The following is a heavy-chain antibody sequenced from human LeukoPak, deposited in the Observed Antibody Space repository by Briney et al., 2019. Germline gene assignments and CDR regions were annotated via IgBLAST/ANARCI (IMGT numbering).Heavy chain of an antibody. CDR2: ISYDGSNK. Sequence: GRSLRLSCAASGFTFSSYGMHWVRQAPGKGLEWVAVISYDGSNKYYADSVKGRFTISRDNSKNTLYLQMNSLRAEDTAVYYCAKDKAGGYPSYYGMDVWGQGTTVTVSS. V-gene: IGHV3-30*18. CDR3: AKDKAGGYPSYYGMDV. CDR1: GFTFSSYG. D-gene: IGHD5-12*01. J-gene: IGHJ6*02.